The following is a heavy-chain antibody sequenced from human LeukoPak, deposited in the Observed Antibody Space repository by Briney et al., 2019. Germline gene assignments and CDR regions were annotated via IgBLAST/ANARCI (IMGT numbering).Heavy chain of an antibody. CDR2: ISRTGNIV. Sequence: GGSLSLSCVATGFSFSNYSMHWVRQAPGKGLEWVSYISRTGNIVYYADSVKGRFTISRDNAKDSLFLQMDSLRDEDTAVYYCANLTHWGQGILVTVSS. CDR1: GFSFSNYS. D-gene: IGHD2-21*02. V-gene: IGHV3-48*02. CDR3: ANLTH. J-gene: IGHJ4*02.